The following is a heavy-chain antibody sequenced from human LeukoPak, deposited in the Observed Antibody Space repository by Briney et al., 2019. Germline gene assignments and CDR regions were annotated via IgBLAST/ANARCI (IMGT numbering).Heavy chain of an antibody. CDR1: GFTFSTYG. CDR3: AKTGGIAAAH. CDR2: ISGSGSST. J-gene: IGHJ4*02. Sequence: GGSLRLSCAASGFTFSTYGMTWVRQAPGKGLEWVSAISGSGSSTYYADSVKGRFTISRDNSKNTLYLQMNSLRAEDTALYYCAKTGGIAAAHWGQGTLVTVSS. D-gene: IGHD6-13*01. V-gene: IGHV3-23*01.